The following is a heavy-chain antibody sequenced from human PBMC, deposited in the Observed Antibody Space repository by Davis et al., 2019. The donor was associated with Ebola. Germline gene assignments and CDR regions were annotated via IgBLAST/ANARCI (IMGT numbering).Heavy chain of an antibody. Sequence: SETLSLTCTVSGGSISSSSYYWGWIRQPPGKGLEWIGSIYYSGSTYYNPSLKSRVTISVDTSKNQFSLKLSSVTAADTAVYYCARHDYDFWSGYYATNWFDPWGREPWSPSPQ. V-gene: IGHV4-39*01. CDR3: ARHDYDFWSGYYATNWFDP. CDR1: GGSISSSSYY. D-gene: IGHD3-3*01. J-gene: IGHJ5*02. CDR2: IYYSGST.